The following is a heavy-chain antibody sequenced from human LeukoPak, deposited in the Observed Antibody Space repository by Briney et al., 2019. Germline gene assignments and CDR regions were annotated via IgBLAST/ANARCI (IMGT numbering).Heavy chain of an antibody. CDR3: ARCIGYSSASYDSSGHDY. CDR1: GGSIFSSNSY. CDR2: IYYSGNT. Sequence: NPSETLSLTCTVSGGSIFSSNSYWGWIRQPPGKGLEWIGSIYYSGNTYYNASLKSRVTISVDTSKNQFSLKLNSVTAADTAVYYCARCIGYSSASYDSSGHDYWGQGTLVTVSS. J-gene: IGHJ4*02. D-gene: IGHD3-22*01. V-gene: IGHV4-39*01.